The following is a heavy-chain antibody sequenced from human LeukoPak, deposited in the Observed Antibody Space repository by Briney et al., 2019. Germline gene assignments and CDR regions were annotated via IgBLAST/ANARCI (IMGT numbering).Heavy chain of an antibody. CDR2: IYYSGST. CDR3: ARSHTASDY. Sequence: SETLSLTCTVSGGSVSSGSYYWSWIQQPPGKGLEWIGYIYYSGSTNYNPSLKSRVTISVDTSKNQFSLKLSSVTAADTAVYYCARSHTASDYWGQGTLVTVSS. CDR1: GGSVSSGSYY. J-gene: IGHJ4*02. D-gene: IGHD5-18*01. V-gene: IGHV4-61*01.